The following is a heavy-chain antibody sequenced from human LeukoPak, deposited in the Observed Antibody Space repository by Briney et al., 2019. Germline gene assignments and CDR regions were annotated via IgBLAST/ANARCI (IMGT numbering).Heavy chain of an antibody. CDR2: IIPIFGTA. Sequence: KVSCKASGGTFSSYAISWVRQAPGQGLEWMGGIIPIFGTANYAQKFQGRVTITADESTSTAYMELSSLRSEDTAVYYCARDKGSSSPPLGYWGQGTLVTVSS. V-gene: IGHV1-69*01. D-gene: IGHD6-13*01. J-gene: IGHJ4*02. CDR3: ARDKGSSSPPLGY. CDR1: GGTFSSYA.